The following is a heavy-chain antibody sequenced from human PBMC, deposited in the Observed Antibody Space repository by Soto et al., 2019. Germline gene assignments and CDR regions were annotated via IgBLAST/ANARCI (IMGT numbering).Heavy chain of an antibody. V-gene: IGHV1-46*01. CDR1: GYTFTSYY. J-gene: IGHJ4*02. CDR3: ARVYCSGGGCYGIDY. CDR2: ISPSGGST. Sequence: QVQLVQSGAEGKKPGASVKVSCKASGYTFTSYYMHWVRQAPGQGLEWMGIISPSGGSTTYAQKFQGRVRMTRDTSTSTVYMELSSLRSEDTAVYYCARVYCSGGGCYGIDYWGQGTLVTVSS. D-gene: IGHD2-15*01.